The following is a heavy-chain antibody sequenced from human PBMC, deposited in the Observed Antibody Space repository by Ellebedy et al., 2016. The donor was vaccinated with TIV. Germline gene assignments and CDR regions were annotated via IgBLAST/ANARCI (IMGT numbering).Heavy chain of an antibody. D-gene: IGHD6-19*01. CDR1: GYTFTSYG. V-gene: IGHV1-18*04. J-gene: IGHJ4*02. CDR2: ISGYNGNT. CDR3: ATSPRRSSGWYPDF. Sequence: AASVKVSCKAAGYTFTSYGVSWVRQAPGQGLEWMGWISGYNGNTNYAQKFQGRITMTKDTSTSTAYIELRSLTSADTAFYYCATSPRRSSGWYPDFWGQGTLVTVSS.